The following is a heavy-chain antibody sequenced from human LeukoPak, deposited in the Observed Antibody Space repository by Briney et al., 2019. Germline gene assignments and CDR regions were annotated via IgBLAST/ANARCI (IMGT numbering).Heavy chain of an antibody. D-gene: IGHD3-10*01. CDR2: INHSGST. CDR1: GGSFSGYY. Sequence: PSETLSLTCAVYGGSFSGYYWSWIRQPPGKGLEWIGEINHSGSTNYNPSLKSRVTISVDTSKNQFSLKLSSVTAADTAVYYCARRPPYYYGSGTSFDYWGQGTLVTVSS. CDR3: ARRPPYYYGSGTSFDY. V-gene: IGHV4-34*01. J-gene: IGHJ4*02.